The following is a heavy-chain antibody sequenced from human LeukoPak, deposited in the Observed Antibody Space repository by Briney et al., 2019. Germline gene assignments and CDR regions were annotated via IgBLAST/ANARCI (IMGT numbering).Heavy chain of an antibody. CDR1: GYSFTAYY. V-gene: IGHV1-2*02. CDR2: INPNSGGT. J-gene: IGHJ4*02. D-gene: IGHD3-9*01. Sequence: ASVKVSCKASGYSFTAYYMHWVRQAPGQGLEWMGWINPNSGGTNYAQKFQGRVTMTRDTSITTAYMEMSRLRSDDTALYYCARSPHILTGENFDYWGQGTLVTVSS. CDR3: ARSPHILTGENFDY.